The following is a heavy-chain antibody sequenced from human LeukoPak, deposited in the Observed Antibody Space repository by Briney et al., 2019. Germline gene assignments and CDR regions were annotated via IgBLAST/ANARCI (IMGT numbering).Heavy chain of an antibody. CDR3: ARYGSSWDLDY. V-gene: IGHV3-53*01. Sequence: GGSLRLSCAASGFTVSTNYMSWVRQAPRKGLEWVSVIYSAGSTYYADSVKGRFTVSRDNSKNTLYLQMNSLRAEDTAVYYCARYGSSWDLDYWGQGTLVTVSS. CDR1: GFTVSTNY. J-gene: IGHJ4*02. CDR2: IYSAGST. D-gene: IGHD6-13*01.